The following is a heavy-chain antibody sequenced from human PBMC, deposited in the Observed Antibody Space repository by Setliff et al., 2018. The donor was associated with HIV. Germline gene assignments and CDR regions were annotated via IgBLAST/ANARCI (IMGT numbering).Heavy chain of an antibody. CDR3: ARDSDNCSGGSCYRAAVGMDV. CDR1: GYSISNDYY. J-gene: IGHJ6*02. Sequence: SETLSLTCAVSGYSISNDYYWGWIQQPPGKGLEWVGSISYRGRTYYNPSLKSRLSISVDTSKNQFSLKLSSVTAADTAVYYCARDSDNCSGGSCYRAAVGMDVWGQGTTVTVSS. D-gene: IGHD2-15*01. CDR2: ISYRGRT. V-gene: IGHV4-38-2*02.